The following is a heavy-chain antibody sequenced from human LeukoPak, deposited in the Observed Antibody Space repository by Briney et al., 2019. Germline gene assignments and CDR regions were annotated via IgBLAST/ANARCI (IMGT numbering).Heavy chain of an antibody. Sequence: SETLSLTCTVSGGSISSYYWSWIRQPPGKGLEWTGYIYYSGSTNYNPSLKSRVTISVDTSKNQFSLKLSSVTAADTAVYYCARDLRSYGFDYWGQGTLVTVSS. V-gene: IGHV4-59*01. CDR1: GGSISSYY. CDR3: ARDLRSYGFDY. J-gene: IGHJ4*02. D-gene: IGHD5-18*01. CDR2: IYYSGST.